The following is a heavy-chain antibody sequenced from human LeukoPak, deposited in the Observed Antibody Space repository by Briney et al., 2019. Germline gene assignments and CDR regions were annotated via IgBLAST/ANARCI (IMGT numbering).Heavy chain of an antibody. CDR1: GGSIYSHY. J-gene: IGHJ5*02. V-gene: IGHV4-59*08. CDR2: IFYSGGA. D-gene: IGHD1-20*01. Sequence: ETPSLTCSVSGGSIYSHYWSWIRQPPGQGLEWIGYIFYSGGANYNPSLRSRVTISIDTSKNQFSLRLTSVTAADSAMYYCARHNCDQPVFWFDPWGPGTTVSVSS. CDR3: ARHNCDQPVFWFDP.